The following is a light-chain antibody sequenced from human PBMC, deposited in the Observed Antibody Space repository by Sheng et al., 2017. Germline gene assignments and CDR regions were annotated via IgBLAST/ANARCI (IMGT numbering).Light chain of an antibody. J-gene: IGKJ1*01. CDR3: QQYNNWPPGT. CDR1: QSVRSN. CDR2: GAS. V-gene: IGKV3-15*01. Sequence: EIVMTQSPATLSVSPGERATLSCRASQSVRSNLAWYQQIPGQPPRLLIYGASTRATGIPARFSGSGSGTEFTLTISSLQSEDFAVYYCQQYNNWPPGTFGQGTKVE.